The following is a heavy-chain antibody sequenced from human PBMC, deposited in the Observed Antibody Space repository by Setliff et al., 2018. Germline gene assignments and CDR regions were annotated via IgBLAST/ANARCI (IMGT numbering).Heavy chain of an antibody. CDR3: ARDLGNWFDS. D-gene: IGHD3-16*01. CDR1: GFTFSGHW. Sequence: PGGSLRLSCAASGFTFSGHWMHWVRQAPGKGLVWVSRIKTDGSYTNYADSVKGRFTISRDDSKNMVNLQMNSLRAEDTAVYYCARDLGNWFDSWGQGTVVTVSS. CDR2: IKTDGSYT. V-gene: IGHV3-74*01. J-gene: IGHJ5*01.